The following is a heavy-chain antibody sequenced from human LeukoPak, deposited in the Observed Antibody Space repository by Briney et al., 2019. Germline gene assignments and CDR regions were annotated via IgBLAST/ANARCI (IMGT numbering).Heavy chain of an antibody. V-gene: IGHV3-9*01. J-gene: IGHJ3*02. D-gene: IGHD2-2*02. CDR1: GFTFDDYA. Sequence: PGRSLRLSCAASGFTFDDYAMHCVRQAPGKGLEWVSGISWNSGSIGYADSVKGRFTISRDNAKNSLYLQMNSLRAEDTALYYCAKESQLLYFDAFDIWGQGTMVTVSS. CDR2: ISWNSGSI. CDR3: AKESQLLYFDAFDI.